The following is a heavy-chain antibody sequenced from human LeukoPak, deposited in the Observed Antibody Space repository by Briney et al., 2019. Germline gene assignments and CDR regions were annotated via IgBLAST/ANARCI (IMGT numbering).Heavy chain of an antibody. CDR3: AKGSWVYSSGWYYFDY. V-gene: IGHV3-9*03. Sequence: GRSLRLSCAASGFTFDDYAMHWVRQAPGKGLEGVSGISWNSGSIGYADSVKGRFTISRDNAKNSLYLQMNSLRAEDMALYYCAKGSWVYSSGWYYFDYWGQGTLVTVSS. CDR1: GFTFDDYA. D-gene: IGHD6-19*01. CDR2: ISWNSGSI. J-gene: IGHJ4*02.